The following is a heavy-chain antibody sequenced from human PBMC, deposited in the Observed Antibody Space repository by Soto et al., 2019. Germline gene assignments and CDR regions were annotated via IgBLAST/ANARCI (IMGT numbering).Heavy chain of an antibody. Sequence: GGSLRLSCVASGFTFSYAWMSWVRQAPGKGPEWVGRIKSKTDGGTTDYPAPVKGRFTLSRDDSKNTVYLQMNSLKTEDTAIYYCTQDYGDYRYYFDYWGQGTLVTVSS. CDR3: TQDYGDYRYYFDY. CDR2: IKSKTDGGTT. J-gene: IGHJ4*02. CDR1: GFTFSYAW. D-gene: IGHD4-17*01. V-gene: IGHV3-15*01.